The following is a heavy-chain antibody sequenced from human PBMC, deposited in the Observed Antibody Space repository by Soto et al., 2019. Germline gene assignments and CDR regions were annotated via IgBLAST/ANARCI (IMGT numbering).Heavy chain of an antibody. J-gene: IGHJ4*02. CDR3: GKGSRYNSRVLDY. D-gene: IGHD1-1*01. V-gene: IGHV3-43*01. CDR2: ITPDGDTT. CDR1: GFTFDDYT. Sequence: GGSLRLSCAASGFTFDDYTMHWVRQAPGKGLEWVSLITPDGDTTYYADSVKGRFTISRDNSKNALYLQMNSLRTDDAALYYCGKGSRYNSRVLDYWGQGTLVTVSS.